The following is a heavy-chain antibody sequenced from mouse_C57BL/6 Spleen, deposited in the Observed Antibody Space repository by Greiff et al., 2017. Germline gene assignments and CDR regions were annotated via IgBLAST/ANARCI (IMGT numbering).Heavy chain of an antibody. CDR3: ASSLITTVVAKAMDY. V-gene: IGHV1-69*01. D-gene: IGHD1-1*01. CDR2: LDPSDSYT. J-gene: IGHJ4*01. CDR1: GYTFTSYW. Sequence: QVQLQQPGAELVMPGASVKLSCKASGYTFTSYWMPWVKQRPGQGLEWIGELDPSDSYTNYNQKFKGKSTLTVDKSSSTASMQLSSLTSEDSAVYYCASSLITTVVAKAMDYWGQGTSVTVSS.